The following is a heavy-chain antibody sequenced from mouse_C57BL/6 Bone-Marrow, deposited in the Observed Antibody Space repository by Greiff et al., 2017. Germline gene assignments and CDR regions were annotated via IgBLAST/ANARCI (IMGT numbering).Heavy chain of an antibody. D-gene: IGHD1-1*01. CDR2: IYPRSGNT. J-gene: IGHJ4*01. CDR3: ANSTVVAHYYAMDY. Sequence: QVQLKQSGAELARPGASVKLSCKASGYTFTSYGISWVKQRTGQGLEWIGEIYPRSGNTYYNEKFKGKATLTADKASSTAYMELRSLTSEDSAVYFCANSTVVAHYYAMDYWGQGTSVTVSS. V-gene: IGHV1-81*01. CDR1: GYTFTSYG.